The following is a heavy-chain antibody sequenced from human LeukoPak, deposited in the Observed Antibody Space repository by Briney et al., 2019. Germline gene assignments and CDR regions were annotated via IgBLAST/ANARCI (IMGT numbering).Heavy chain of an antibody. J-gene: IGHJ5*02. CDR2: IRYDGSNK. CDR3: ARADLAYIAAAGTVGNWFDP. D-gene: IGHD6-13*01. V-gene: IGHV3-30*02. CDR1: GFTFSSYG. Sequence: GGSLRLSCAASGFTFSSYGMHWVRQAPGKGLEWVAFIRYDGSNKYYADSVKGRFTISRDNSKNTLYLQMNSLRAEDTAVYYCARADLAYIAAAGTVGNWFDPWGQGTLVTVSS.